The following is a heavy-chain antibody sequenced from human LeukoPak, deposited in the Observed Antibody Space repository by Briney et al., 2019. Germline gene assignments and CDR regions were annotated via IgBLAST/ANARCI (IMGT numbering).Heavy chain of an antibody. CDR2: IYYSGST. D-gene: IGHD2-15*01. J-gene: IGHJ4*02. V-gene: IGHV4-61*01. Sequence: SETLSPTCTFSGGPVSSASYYWSWIRPPPGKGLEGIGYIYYSGSTSYNPSLKSRVTISVDTSKNQFSLKLSSVTAADTAVYYCARRAYCSGGNCYPAWGQGTLVTVSS. CDR1: GGPVSSASYY. CDR3: ARRAYCSGGNCYPA.